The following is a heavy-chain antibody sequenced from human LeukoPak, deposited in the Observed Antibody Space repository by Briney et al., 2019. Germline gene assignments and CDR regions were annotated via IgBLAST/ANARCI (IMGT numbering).Heavy chain of an antibody. CDR2: IHYSRTT. CDR1: DGPISSYY. Sequence: SETLSLACTVSDGPISSYYWSWIRQPPGKGLEWIGYIHYSRTTNYNPSLKSRVTISVDTSKKQFSLKLNSVTAADTAVYYCARAQKSYGDYFWFDPWGQGTLVTVSS. CDR3: ARAQKSYGDYFWFDP. D-gene: IGHD4-17*01. V-gene: IGHV4-59*01. J-gene: IGHJ5*02.